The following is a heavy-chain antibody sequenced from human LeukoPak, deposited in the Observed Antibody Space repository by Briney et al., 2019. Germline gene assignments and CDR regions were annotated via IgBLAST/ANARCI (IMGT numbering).Heavy chain of an antibody. V-gene: IGHV3-30*04. CDR3: AKGTLEPTIMFLDS. CDR2: ISYDGSSK. Sequence: GGSLRLSCAASGFTFSTYAMHWVRQAPGKGLEWVAVISYDGSSKYYADSVKGRFTISRDNSKNTLILQMNSLRAEDTAVYYCAKGTLEPTIMFLDSWGQGTLVIVSS. CDR1: GFTFSTYA. J-gene: IGHJ4*02. D-gene: IGHD3/OR15-3a*01.